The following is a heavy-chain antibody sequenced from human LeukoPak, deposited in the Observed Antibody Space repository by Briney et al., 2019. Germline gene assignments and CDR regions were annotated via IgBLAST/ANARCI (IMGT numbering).Heavy chain of an antibody. CDR3: ASGYSRSSNDY. D-gene: IGHD6-6*01. J-gene: IGHJ4*01. V-gene: IGHV3-21*01. CDR1: GFTFSSYS. Sequence: PGGSLRLSCAASGFTFSSYSFNWVRQAPGKGLEWVSSISSSRNDIYYADSVKGRFTISRDNVKSSLYLQMSSLRAEDTAVYYCASGYSRSSNDYWGHGTLVTVSS. CDR2: ISSSRNDI.